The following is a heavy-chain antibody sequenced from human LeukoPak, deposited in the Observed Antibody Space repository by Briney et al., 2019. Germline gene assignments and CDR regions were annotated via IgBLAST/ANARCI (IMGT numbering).Heavy chain of an antibody. Sequence: GGSLRLSCAASGFTFSSYWMHWVRQAPGKGLVWVSRINSYGSSTSYADSVKGRFTISRDNAKNSLYLQMNSLRAEDTAVYYCARSRGSGLYYFDYWGQGTLVTVSS. V-gene: IGHV3-74*01. CDR1: GFTFSSYW. CDR3: ARSRGSGLYYFDY. D-gene: IGHD6-19*01. CDR2: INSYGSST. J-gene: IGHJ4*02.